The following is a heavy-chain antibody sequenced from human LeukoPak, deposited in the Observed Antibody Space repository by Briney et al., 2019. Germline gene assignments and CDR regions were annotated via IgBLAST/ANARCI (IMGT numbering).Heavy chain of an antibody. Sequence: GGSLRFSCAASGFTSSSYSMNWVRQAPGKGLEWVSSISSSSSYIYYADSVKGRFTISRDNAKNSLYLQMNSLRAEDTAVYYCARDYGSGSYNWFDPWGQGTLVTVSS. V-gene: IGHV3-21*01. CDR1: GFTSSSYS. J-gene: IGHJ5*02. CDR3: ARDYGSGSYNWFDP. CDR2: ISSSSSYI. D-gene: IGHD3-10*01.